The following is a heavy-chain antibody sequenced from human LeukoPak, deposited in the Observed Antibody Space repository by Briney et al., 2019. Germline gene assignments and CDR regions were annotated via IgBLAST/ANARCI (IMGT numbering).Heavy chain of an antibody. J-gene: IGHJ4*02. D-gene: IGHD3-22*01. V-gene: IGHV3-30*02. CDR3: AKASAMIVVVSKHFDY. Sequence: GGSLRLSCAASGFTFNNFGMHWVRQAPGKGLEWVSFLRFDGSNQDYADSVKGRFTVSRDNSKNTLYPQMNSLRAEDTAVYYCAKASAMIVVVSKHFDYWGQGTLVTVSS. CDR2: LRFDGSNQ. CDR1: GFTFNNFG.